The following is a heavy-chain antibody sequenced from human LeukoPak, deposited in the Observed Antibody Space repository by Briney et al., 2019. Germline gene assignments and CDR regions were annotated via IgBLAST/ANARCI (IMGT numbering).Heavy chain of an antibody. J-gene: IGHJ3*02. CDR2: INWNGGST. D-gene: IGHD3-10*01. V-gene: IGHV3-20*01. CDR3: ARDRCGSGSYPHAFDI. Sequence: GGSLRLSCAASGFTFDDYGMSWVRQAPGKGLEWVSGINWNGGSTGYADSVKGRFTISRDNAKNSLYLQMNSLRAEDTALYHCARDRCGSGSYPHAFDIWGQGTMVTVSS. CDR1: GFTFDDYG.